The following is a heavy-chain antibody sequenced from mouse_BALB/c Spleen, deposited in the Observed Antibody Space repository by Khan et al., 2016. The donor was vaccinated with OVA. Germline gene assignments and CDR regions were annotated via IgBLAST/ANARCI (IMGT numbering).Heavy chain of an antibody. V-gene: IGHV5-6*01. CDR1: GFTFSTYG. J-gene: IGHJ4*01. CDR3: ARWLDGSSYECYAMDY. D-gene: IGHD1-1*01. CDR2: ISTSGSYT. Sequence: EVELVESGGDLVKPGGSLKLSCAASGFTFSTYGMSWVRQTPDKRLEWVAIISTSGSYTYYPDSVKGRFTISRDNAKNTLYLQMSSLKSEDTAMYYCARWLDGSSYECYAMDYWGQGASVTVSA.